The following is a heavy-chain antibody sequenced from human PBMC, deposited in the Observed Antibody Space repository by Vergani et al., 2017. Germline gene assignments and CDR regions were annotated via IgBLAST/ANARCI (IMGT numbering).Heavy chain of an antibody. CDR2: INPSGGSK. V-gene: IGHV1-46*01. J-gene: IGHJ5*02. CDR3: ARSIGYCAGATCRAYYFDH. D-gene: IGHD2-21*01. Sequence: QVQLVQSGAEVKKPGASVKVSCKASGYTFTSYYMHWVRQAPGQGLEWMGIINPSGGSKSYAQKFQGRVTMTRDTSTSTVYMELSSLRSEDTAVYYCARSIGYCAGATCRAYYFDHWGQGTRVTVSS. CDR1: GYTFTSYY.